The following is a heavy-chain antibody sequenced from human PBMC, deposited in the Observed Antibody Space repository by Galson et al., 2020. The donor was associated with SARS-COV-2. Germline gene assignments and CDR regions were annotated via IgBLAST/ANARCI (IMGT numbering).Heavy chain of an antibody. Sequence: GESLKISCAASGFIFSSYNMNWVRQAPGKGLEWVSSLSRTSDYIYYADSVKGRFTISRVNTKNSLFLQINSLRDEDTAVYYCARGIWCGTGDCFGYYFDYWGQGTLVTVSS. J-gene: IGHJ4*02. V-gene: IGHV3-21*01. D-gene: IGHD2-21*02. CDR1: GFIFSSYN. CDR2: LSRTSDYI. CDR3: ARGIWCGTGDCFGYYFDY.